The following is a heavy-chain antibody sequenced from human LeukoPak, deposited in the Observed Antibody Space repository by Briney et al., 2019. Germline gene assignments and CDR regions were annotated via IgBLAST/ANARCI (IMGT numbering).Heavy chain of an antibody. CDR3: ARDLLAVLLWFGEFGY. Sequence: GRSLRLSCAASGFTFSSYAMRWVRQAPGKGLEWVAVISYDGSNKYYADSVKGRFTISRDNSKNTLYLQMNSLRAEDTAVYYCARDLLAVLLWFGEFGYWGQGTLVTVSS. D-gene: IGHD3-10*01. CDR1: GFTFSSYA. CDR2: ISYDGSNK. V-gene: IGHV3-30*04. J-gene: IGHJ4*02.